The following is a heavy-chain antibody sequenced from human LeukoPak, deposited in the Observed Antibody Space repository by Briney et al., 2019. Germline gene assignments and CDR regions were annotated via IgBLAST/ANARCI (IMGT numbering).Heavy chain of an antibody. Sequence: ASVKVSCKASGYTFTSHGISWVRQAPGQGLEWMGWTGTHNGNTNYAQNLQGRVTMTTDTSTSTAYMELRGLRSDDTAVYYCARNRGERGSFDYWGQGTLVIVSS. J-gene: IGHJ4*02. D-gene: IGHD1-1*01. CDR2: TGTHNGNT. V-gene: IGHV1-18*01. CDR1: GYTFTSHG. CDR3: ARNRGERGSFDY.